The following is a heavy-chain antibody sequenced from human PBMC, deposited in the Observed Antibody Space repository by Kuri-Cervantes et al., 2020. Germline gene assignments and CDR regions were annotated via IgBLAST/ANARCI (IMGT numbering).Heavy chain of an antibody. CDR3: ARVGYGSSRALLDY. J-gene: IGHJ4*02. CDR1: GGSFSAHY. Sequence: SETLSLTCAVYGGSFSAHYWTWIRQPPGEGLEWIGEIYHSGTTNYNPSLKSRATISVDKSKNQFSLRLTSVTAADTAFYYCARVGYGSSRALLDYWGQGTLVTVSS. D-gene: IGHD6-13*01. V-gene: IGHV4-34*01. CDR2: IYHSGTT.